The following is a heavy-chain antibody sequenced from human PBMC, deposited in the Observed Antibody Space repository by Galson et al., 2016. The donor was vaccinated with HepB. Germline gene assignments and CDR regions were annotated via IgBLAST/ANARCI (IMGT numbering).Heavy chain of an antibody. CDR2: MNPNSGYT. CDR3: ARAFRSSTVAARVFDP. Sequence: SVKVSCKAFGYTFTSYDINWVRQAGGQGLEWMGWMNPNSGYTGYPQKFQDRVTMTRNTSITNAYMELTGLTSEDTAVYYCARAFRSSTVAARVFDPWGQGTLVTVSS. J-gene: IGHJ5*02. V-gene: IGHV1-8*01. D-gene: IGHD6-6*01. CDR1: GYTFTSYD.